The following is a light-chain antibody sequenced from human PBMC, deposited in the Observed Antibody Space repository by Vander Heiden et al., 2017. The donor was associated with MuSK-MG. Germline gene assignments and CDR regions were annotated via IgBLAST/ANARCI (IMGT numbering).Light chain of an antibody. CDR1: KLGDKY. CDR2: QDS. V-gene: IGLV3-1*01. Sequence: QPPSVSVSPGQTASITCSGDKLGDKYACWDQQKAGESPVLVIYQDSKRPSGIPERFSGSNSGNTATMTISGNQAMDEDDYYCQAWDSSTVVFGGGTKLTVL. CDR3: QAWDSSTVV. J-gene: IGLJ2*01.